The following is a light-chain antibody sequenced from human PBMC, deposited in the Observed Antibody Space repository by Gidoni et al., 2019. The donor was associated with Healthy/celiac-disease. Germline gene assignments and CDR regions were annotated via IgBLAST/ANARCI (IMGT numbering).Light chain of an antibody. J-gene: IGLJ1*01. CDR1: KLGDKY. CDR2: QDS. CDR3: QAWDSSTV. V-gene: IGLV3-1*01. Sequence: SYELTQPPSVSVSPGQTASITCSGDKLGDKYACWYQQKPGQSPVLVIYQDSKRPSGIPERFSGSNSGNTATLPISGTQAMDEADYYCQAWDSSTVFGTGTKVTVL.